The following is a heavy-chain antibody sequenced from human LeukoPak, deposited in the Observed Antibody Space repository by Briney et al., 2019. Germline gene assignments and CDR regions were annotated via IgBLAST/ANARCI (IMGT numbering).Heavy chain of an antibody. CDR1: GFTFSSYG. CDR3: AKDVGVGGAFDI. D-gene: IGHD2-8*01. CDR2: ITSSGSST. V-gene: IGHV3-23*01. J-gene: IGHJ3*02. Sequence: PGRSLRLSCAASGFTFSSYGMHWVRQAPGKGLEWVSAITSSGSSTYFADSVKGRFTISRDNSKNTLSLQMNSLRAEDTAVYYCAKDVGVGGAFDIWGQGTILTVSS.